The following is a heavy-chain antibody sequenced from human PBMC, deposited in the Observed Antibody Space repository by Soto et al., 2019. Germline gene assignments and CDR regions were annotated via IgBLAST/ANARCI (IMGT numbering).Heavy chain of an antibody. D-gene: IGHD1-1*01. CDR2: ISAHNGNT. CDR1: GYAFTTYG. CDR3: ARGRYGDY. V-gene: IGHV1-18*01. J-gene: IGHJ4*02. Sequence: QVHLVQSGAEVKKPGASVKVSCKGSGYAFTTYGITWVRQAPGQGLEWMGWISAHNGNTNYAQKLQGRVTVTRDTSTSTAYMELRSMTSDDTAVYYCARGRYGDYWGQGALVTVSS.